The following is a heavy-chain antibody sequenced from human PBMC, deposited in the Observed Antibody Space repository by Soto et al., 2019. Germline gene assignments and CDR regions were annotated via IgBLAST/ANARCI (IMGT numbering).Heavy chain of an antibody. J-gene: IGHJ5*02. V-gene: IGHV4-59*01. D-gene: IGHD6-19*01. CDR1: GGAIIIYY. CDR2: IYYSGST. Sequence: PSETLSLTCTVSGGAIIIYYWIFGRQPPGKGLEWIVYIYYSGSTNYNPSLKSRVTISVDTSKNQFSLKLSSVTAADTAVYFCARGVAVAANSPFDPWGQGTLVTVSS. CDR3: ARGVAVAANSPFDP.